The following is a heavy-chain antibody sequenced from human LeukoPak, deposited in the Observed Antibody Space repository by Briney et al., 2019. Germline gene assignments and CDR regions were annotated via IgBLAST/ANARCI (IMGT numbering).Heavy chain of an antibody. J-gene: IGHJ5*02. Sequence: PSKTLSITCAVYGTSFNDYYWSWIRQSPTKEMEWNGEVNPSGSTKYNPSLKSRVTISADKSKNQFFLRHSPVAAADSGVYYCARERASNNHDNWFDPWGQGTQVTVTS. V-gene: IGHV4-34*01. CDR1: GTSFNDYY. CDR2: VNPSGST. CDR3: ARERASNNHDNWFDP.